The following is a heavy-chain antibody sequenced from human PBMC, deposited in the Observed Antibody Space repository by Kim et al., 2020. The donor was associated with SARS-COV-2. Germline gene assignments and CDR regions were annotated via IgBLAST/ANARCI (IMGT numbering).Heavy chain of an antibody. V-gene: IGHV3-15*01. Sequence: GGSLRLSCTASGFSFHNAWVNWVRQAPGKGLEWVGHVRTNSEGGTTDYVAPVKGRFRISRDDSKNTVYLQMDSLRAEDTAMYYCTTLNGIPLDDYWGQETQVTVSS. D-gene: IGHD2-8*01. J-gene: IGHJ4*02. CDR3: TTLNGIPLDDY. CDR1: GFSFHNAW. CDR2: VRTNSEGGTT.